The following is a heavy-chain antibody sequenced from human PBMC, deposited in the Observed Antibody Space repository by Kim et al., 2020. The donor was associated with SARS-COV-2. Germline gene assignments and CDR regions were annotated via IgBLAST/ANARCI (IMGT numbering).Heavy chain of an antibody. CDR3: AKALRGKKLVQIYYYGMDV. D-gene: IGHD6-13*01. J-gene: IGHJ6*02. CDR1: GFTFGDYA. CDR2: ISWNSGSI. V-gene: IGHV3-9*01. Sequence: GGSLRLSCAASGFTFGDYAMHWVRQAPGKGLEWVSGISWNSGSIGYADSVKGRFTISRDNAKNSLYLQMNSLRAEDTALYYCAKALRGKKLVQIYYYGMDVWGQGTTVTVSS.